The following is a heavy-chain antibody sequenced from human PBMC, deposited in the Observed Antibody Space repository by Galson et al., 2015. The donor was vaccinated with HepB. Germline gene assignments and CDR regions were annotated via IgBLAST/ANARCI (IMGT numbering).Heavy chain of an antibody. CDR3: ARAVTRIAARPHPNLFDY. D-gene: IGHD6-6*01. J-gene: IGHJ4*02. CDR1: GFTFSSYG. CDR2: ISYDGSNK. V-gene: IGHV3-30*03. Sequence: SLRLSCAASGFTFSSYGVHWVRQAPGKGLEWVAVISYDGSNKYYADPVKGRFTISRDNSKNTLYLQMNSLRAEDTAVYYCARAVTRIAARPHPNLFDYWGQGTLVTVSS.